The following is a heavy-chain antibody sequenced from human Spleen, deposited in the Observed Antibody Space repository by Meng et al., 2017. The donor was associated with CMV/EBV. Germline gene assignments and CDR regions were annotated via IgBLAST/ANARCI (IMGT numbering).Heavy chain of an antibody. D-gene: IGHD2-15*01. Sequence: LSLTCAASGFIFDDYGMSWVRQAPGKGLEWVSSINWNGDNTGYADSVKGRFTISRDNAKNSLYLQMNSLRAEDTALYYCARDRLPHYWGQGTLVTVSS. CDR3: ARDRLPHY. CDR1: GFIFDDYG. CDR2: INWNGDNT. V-gene: IGHV3-20*04. J-gene: IGHJ4*02.